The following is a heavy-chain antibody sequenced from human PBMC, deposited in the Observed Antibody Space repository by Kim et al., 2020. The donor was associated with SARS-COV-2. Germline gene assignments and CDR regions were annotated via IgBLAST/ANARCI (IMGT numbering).Heavy chain of an antibody. D-gene: IGHD6-13*01. Sequence: GGSLRLSCAASGFTITTYWMSWVRQAPGKGLEWVANMKQDGSETYYVDSVKGRITISRDNAKNTQYLQMNSRRAEDTGVYYCARGTRYSTTWYDYWCQGTVVTVSS. CDR3: ARGTRYSTTWYDY. J-gene: IGHJ4*02. CDR2: MKQDGSET. CDR1: GFTITTYW. V-gene: IGHV3-7*03.